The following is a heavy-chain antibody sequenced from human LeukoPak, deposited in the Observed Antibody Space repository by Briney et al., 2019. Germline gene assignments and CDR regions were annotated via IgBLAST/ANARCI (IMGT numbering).Heavy chain of an antibody. CDR3: ANLAVAGAIDH. Sequence: GRSLRLSCAASGFTFSSYGMHWVRQAPGKGLEWVAVIWYDGSNKYYADSVKGRFTISRDNSKNTLYLQMNSLRAGDTAVYYCANLAVAGAIDHWGQGTLVTVSS. J-gene: IGHJ4*02. V-gene: IGHV3-33*06. D-gene: IGHD6-19*01. CDR1: GFTFSSYG. CDR2: IWYDGSNK.